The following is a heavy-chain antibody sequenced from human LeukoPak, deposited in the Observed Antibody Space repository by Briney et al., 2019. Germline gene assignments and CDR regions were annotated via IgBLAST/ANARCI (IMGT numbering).Heavy chain of an antibody. CDR1: GYTFTAYS. CDR2: INPNSGGT. CDR3: ARSSLYYYGSGTYDKVCLDY. D-gene: IGHD3-10*01. V-gene: IGHV1-2*02. Sequence: ASVKVSCKASGYTFTAYSMHWVRQAPGQGLEWMGWINPNSGGTHYAQKFQGRVTMTRDTSISTAYMELSRLRSDDTAVYYCARSSLYYYGSGTYDKVCLDYWGQGTLVTVSS. J-gene: IGHJ4*02.